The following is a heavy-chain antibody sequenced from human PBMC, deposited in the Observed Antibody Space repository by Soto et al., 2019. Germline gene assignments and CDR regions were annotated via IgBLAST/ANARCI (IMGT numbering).Heavy chain of an antibody. CDR1: GYSFTTYW. J-gene: IGHJ6*02. CDR3: ERNEKFYYYYYGMDV. CDR2: INPGDSDI. Sequence: GESLKISCKASGYSFTTYWIAWVRQMPGKGLEWMGIINPGDSDIRYSPSFQGQVTISADNSISTAYLQWSSLKASDTAMYYCERNEKFYYYYYGMDVWGQGTAVTVYS. V-gene: IGHV5-51*01.